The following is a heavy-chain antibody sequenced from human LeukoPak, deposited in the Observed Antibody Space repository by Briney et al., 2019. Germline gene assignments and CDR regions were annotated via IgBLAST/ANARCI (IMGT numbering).Heavy chain of an antibody. CDR2: IYYSGST. J-gene: IGHJ6*03. V-gene: IGHV4-59*11. CDR3: GRADENIAALKDYYYYIDV. D-gene: IGHD5-12*01. CDR1: GGSISPHY. Sequence: PSETLYLTCTVSGGSISPHYWTWIRQSPGKGLEWIAYIYYSGSTRYNPSLKSRVTISLDTSKNQFSLKLRSVTAADTAVYYCGRADENIAALKDYYYYIDVWGKGTTVTVSS.